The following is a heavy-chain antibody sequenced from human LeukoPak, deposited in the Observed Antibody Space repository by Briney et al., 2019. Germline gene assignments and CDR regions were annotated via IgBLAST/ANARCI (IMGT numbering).Heavy chain of an antibody. CDR2: FDPEDGET. D-gene: IGHD6-13*01. Sequence: GASVKVSCKGSGYTLTELSMHWVRQAPGKGLEWMGGFDPEDGETIYAQKFQGRVTMTEDTSTDTAYMELNSLRSDDTAVYYCATFLSASNIADYWGQGTLVTVSS. V-gene: IGHV1-24*01. CDR3: ATFLSASNIADY. J-gene: IGHJ4*02. CDR1: GYTLTELS.